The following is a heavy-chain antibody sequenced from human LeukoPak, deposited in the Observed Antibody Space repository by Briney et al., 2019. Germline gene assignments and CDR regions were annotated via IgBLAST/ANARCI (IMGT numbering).Heavy chain of an antibody. D-gene: IGHD3-10*01. CDR1: GYTFTSYA. CDR2: INTNTGNP. V-gene: IGHV7-4-1*01. J-gene: IGHJ4*02. CDR3: AREVNYYGPGSYYNPFDY. Sequence: ASVKVSCKASGYTFTSYAMNWVRQAPGQGLEWMGWINTNTGNPTYAQGFTGRFVFSLDTSVSTAYLQICSLKAEDTAVYYCAREVNYYGPGSYYNPFDYWGQGTLVTVSS.